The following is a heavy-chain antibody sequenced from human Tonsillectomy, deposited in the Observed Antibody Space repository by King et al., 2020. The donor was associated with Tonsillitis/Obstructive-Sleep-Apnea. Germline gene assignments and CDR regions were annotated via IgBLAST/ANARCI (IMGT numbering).Heavy chain of an antibody. V-gene: IGHV4-59*01. D-gene: IGHD2-8*01. CDR3: ARARAYGINDLFYEHYYYYMEV. CDR2: IFYGGST. CDR1: DDSIRNYY. Sequence: VQLQESGPGLVKPSETLSLICTVSDDSIRNYYWSWIRQPPGKGLEWNGYIFYGGSTNYSPSLRGRVTVSIDKSKKQFSLELRSVTAADTAIYYCARARAYGINDLFYEHYYYYMEVWGKGTTVTVSS. J-gene: IGHJ6*03.